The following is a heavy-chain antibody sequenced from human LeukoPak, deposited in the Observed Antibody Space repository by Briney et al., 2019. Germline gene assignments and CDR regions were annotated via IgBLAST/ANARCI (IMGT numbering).Heavy chain of an antibody. CDR2: INHSGRT. V-gene: IGHV4-34*01. CDR3: ARTNSVQYSSSWYRKQYYFDY. Sequence: SETLSLTCAVYGGSFSGYYWSWIRQPPGKGLEWIGEINHSGRTNYNPSLKSRVTISVDTSKNQFSLKLSSVTAADTAVYYCARTNSVQYSSSWYRKQYYFDYWGQGTLVTVSS. D-gene: IGHD6-13*01. J-gene: IGHJ4*02. CDR1: GGSFSGYY.